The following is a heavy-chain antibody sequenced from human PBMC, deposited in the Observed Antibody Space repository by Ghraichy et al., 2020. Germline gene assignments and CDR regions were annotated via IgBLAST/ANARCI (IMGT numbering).Heavy chain of an antibody. J-gene: IGHJ4*02. CDR1: GFTFSDYS. V-gene: IGHV3-48*02. CDR2: ISSCSSTI. D-gene: IGHD6-13*01. Sequence: GGSLRLSCAASGFTFSDYSMSWVRQAPGKGLEWVSYISSCSSTIYYADSVKGRFTISRDNAKSSLYLQMNSLRDEDTAVYYCARRIAAAGTLFFDYWGQGTLVTVSS. CDR3: ARRIAAAGTLFFDY.